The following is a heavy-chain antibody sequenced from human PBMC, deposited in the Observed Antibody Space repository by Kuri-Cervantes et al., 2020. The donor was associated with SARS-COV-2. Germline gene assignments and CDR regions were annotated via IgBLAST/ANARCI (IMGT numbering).Heavy chain of an antibody. CDR3: ARRIAAAGYYCYYGMDV. Sequence: ASVKVSCKASGYTFTSYGISWVRQAPGQGLEWMGWISAYNGNTNYAQKLQGRVTMTTDTSTSTAYMELRSLRSDDTAVYYCARRIAAAGYYCYYGMDVWGQGTTVTVSS. CDR1: GYTFTSYG. D-gene: IGHD6-13*01. V-gene: IGHV1-18*04. CDR2: ISAYNGNT. J-gene: IGHJ6*02.